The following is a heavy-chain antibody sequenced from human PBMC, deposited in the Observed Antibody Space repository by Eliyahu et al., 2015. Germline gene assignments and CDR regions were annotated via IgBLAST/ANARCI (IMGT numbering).Heavy chain of an antibody. CDR2: IYYSGST. CDR3: ARLERAAADQGHWYFDL. Sequence: QLQLQESGPGLVKPSETLSLTCTVSGGSISSSSYYWGWIRQPPGKGLEWIGSIYYSGSTYYNPSLKSRVTISVDTSKNQFSLKLSSVTAADTAVYYCARLERAAADQGHWYFDLWGRGTLVTVSS. J-gene: IGHJ2*01. D-gene: IGHD6-13*01. CDR1: GGSISSSSYY. V-gene: IGHV4-39*01.